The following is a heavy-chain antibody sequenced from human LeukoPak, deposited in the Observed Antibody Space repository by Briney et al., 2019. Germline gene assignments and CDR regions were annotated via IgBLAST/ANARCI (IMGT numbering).Heavy chain of an antibody. J-gene: IGHJ4*02. CDR3: ARWRGSWYFDY. V-gene: IGHV3-7*01. D-gene: IGHD2-15*01. CDR1: GLTFSSYW. CDR2: INQVGSEK. Sequence: GGSLRLSCAASGLTFSSYWMSWVRQAPGKGLEWVANINQVGSEKYSVNSVKGRFTISRDNAKNSLYLQMSSLRAEDTAVYYCARWRGSWYFDYWGQGTLVTVSS.